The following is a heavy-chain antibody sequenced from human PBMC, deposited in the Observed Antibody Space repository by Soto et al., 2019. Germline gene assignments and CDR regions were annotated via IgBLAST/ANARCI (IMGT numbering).Heavy chain of an antibody. Sequence: PGGSLRLSCAASGFTFSSYAMSWVRQAPGKGLEWVSAISGSGGSTYYADSVKGRFTISRDNSKNTLYLQMNSLRAEDTAVYYCAKDRDSSGWYTGGSYVPSNWFDPWGQGTLVTVSS. CDR2: ISGSGGST. D-gene: IGHD6-19*01. CDR3: AKDRDSSGWYTGGSYVPSNWFDP. V-gene: IGHV3-23*01. J-gene: IGHJ5*02. CDR1: GFTFSSYA.